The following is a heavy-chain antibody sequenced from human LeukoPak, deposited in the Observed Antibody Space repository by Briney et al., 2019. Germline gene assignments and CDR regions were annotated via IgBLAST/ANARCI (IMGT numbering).Heavy chain of an antibody. CDR2: ISHDGGNE. J-gene: IGHJ4*02. Sequence: GRSLRLSCAASGFTFSSYAIHWVRQAPGKGLQWVAVISHDGGNEYYADSVKGRFTISRDNAKNSLFLQMSSLRDEDTAVYYCARRERQSGNYYYFDYWGQGTLVTVSS. V-gene: IGHV3-30*04. CDR3: ARRERQSGNYYYFDY. D-gene: IGHD1-26*01. CDR1: GFTFSSYA.